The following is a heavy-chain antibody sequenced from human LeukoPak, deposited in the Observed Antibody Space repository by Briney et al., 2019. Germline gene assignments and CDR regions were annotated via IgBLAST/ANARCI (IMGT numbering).Heavy chain of an antibody. Sequence: GASVKVSCKASGGTFSSYAISWVRQAPGQGLEWMGRIIPIFGTANYAQKFQGRVTITTDESTSTAYMELSSLRSEDTAVYYCAREQKVAATGRRHFSLDYWDQGSLVTVSS. CDR3: AREQKVAATGRRHFSLDY. D-gene: IGHD2-15*01. CDR2: IIPIFGTA. J-gene: IGHJ4*02. V-gene: IGHV1-69*05. CDR1: GGTFSSYA.